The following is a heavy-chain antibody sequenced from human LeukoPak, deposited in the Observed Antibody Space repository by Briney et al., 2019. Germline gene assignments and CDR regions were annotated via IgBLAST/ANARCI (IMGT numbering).Heavy chain of an antibody. CDR2: MNPNSGNT. D-gene: IGHD3-10*01. CDR1: GYTFTSYD. J-gene: IGHJ4*02. V-gene: IGHV1-8*01. CDR3: ARAARVRRGSGSYDFDY. Sequence: ASVKVSCKASGYTFTSYDINWVRQATGQGLEWMGWMNPNSGNTGYAQKFQGRVTMTRNTSISTAYMELSSLRSEDTAVYYCARAARVRRGSGSYDFDYWGQGTLVTVSS.